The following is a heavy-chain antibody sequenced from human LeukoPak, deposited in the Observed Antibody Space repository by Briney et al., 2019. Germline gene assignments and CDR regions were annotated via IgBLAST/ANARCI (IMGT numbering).Heavy chain of an antibody. J-gene: IGHJ4*02. CDR2: IYHSGST. D-gene: IGHD3-16*01. Sequence: SETLSLTCTVSGYSISSGYYWGWIRQPPGKGLEWIGSIYHSGSTYYNPSLKSRITIPVDTSKNQFSLKLSSVTAADTAVYYCARFMTRGYYFDYWGQGTLVTVSS. CDR3: ARFMTRGYYFDY. V-gene: IGHV4-38-2*02. CDR1: GYSISSGYY.